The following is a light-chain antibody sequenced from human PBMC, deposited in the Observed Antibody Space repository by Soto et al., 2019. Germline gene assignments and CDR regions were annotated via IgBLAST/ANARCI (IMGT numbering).Light chain of an antibody. CDR1: QSVSSY. CDR3: QQYGYSPYT. CDR2: RAS. Sequence: EVVLTQSPGTLSLSPGERATLSCRASQSVSSYLAWYQHKPGQAPRPLISRASSRATGIPDRSSGSGSGTDFTLTISRLDPEDFAVYYCQQYGYSPYTFGQGTKLEIK. V-gene: IGKV3-20*01. J-gene: IGKJ2*01.